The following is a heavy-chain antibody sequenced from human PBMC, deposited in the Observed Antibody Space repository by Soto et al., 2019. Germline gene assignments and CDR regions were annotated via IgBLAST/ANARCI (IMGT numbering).Heavy chain of an antibody. CDR3: AREGSSSWPCFDY. D-gene: IGHD6-13*01. Sequence: PGGSLRLSCAASGLTFSSYAMHWVRKAPGKGLEWVAVISYDGSNKYYADSVKGRFTISRDNSKNTLYLQMNSLRAEDTAVYYCAREGSSSWPCFDYWGQGTLVTVSS. V-gene: IGHV3-30-3*01. J-gene: IGHJ4*02. CDR2: ISYDGSNK. CDR1: GLTFSSYA.